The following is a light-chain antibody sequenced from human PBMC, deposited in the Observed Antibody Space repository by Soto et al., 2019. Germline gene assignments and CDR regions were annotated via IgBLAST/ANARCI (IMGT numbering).Light chain of an antibody. CDR3: KSYDSSLSGYV. Sequence: QSVLTQPPSVSGAPGQRVTISCTGSSSNIGAGYDVHWYQQLPRTAPKLLIYGNSNRPSGVPDRFSGSKSGTSASLAITGLQVEDEADYYCKSYDSSLSGYVFGTGTKVTVL. CDR1: SSNIGAGYD. J-gene: IGLJ1*01. V-gene: IGLV1-40*01. CDR2: GNS.